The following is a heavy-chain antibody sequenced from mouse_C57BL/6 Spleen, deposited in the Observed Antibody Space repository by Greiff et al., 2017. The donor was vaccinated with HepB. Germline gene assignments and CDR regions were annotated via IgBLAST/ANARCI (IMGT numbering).Heavy chain of an antibody. CDR2: INPSNGT. Sequence: QVHVKQPGTELVKPGASVKLSCKASGYTFTSYWMHWVKQRPGQGLEWIGNINPSNGTNYNEKFKSKATLTVDKSSSTAYMQLSSLTSEDSAVYYCARGLPYYFDYWGQGTTLTVSS. J-gene: IGHJ2*01. CDR3: ARGLPYYFDY. CDR1: GYTFTSYW. V-gene: IGHV1-53*01.